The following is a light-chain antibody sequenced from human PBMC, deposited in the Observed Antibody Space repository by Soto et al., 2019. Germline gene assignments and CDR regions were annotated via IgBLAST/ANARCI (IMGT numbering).Light chain of an antibody. J-gene: IGLJ3*02. CDR1: NIGSKS. Sequence: SYELTQPPSVSVAPGKTARITCGGDNIGSKSVHWYRQKPGQAPVLVIYYDSDRPSGIPERFSGSNSGNTATLTISRVEAGDEADYYCQVWDSNSDHGVFGGGTQLTVL. CDR2: YDS. V-gene: IGLV3-21*04. CDR3: QVWDSNSDHGV.